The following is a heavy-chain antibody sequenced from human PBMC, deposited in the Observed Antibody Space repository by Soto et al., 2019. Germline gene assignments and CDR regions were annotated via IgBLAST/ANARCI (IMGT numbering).Heavy chain of an antibody. D-gene: IGHD4-17*01. CDR3: AKDQYGDYDWYFDL. J-gene: IGHJ2*01. Sequence: QVQLVESGGGVVQPGRSLRLSCAASGFTFSSYGMHWVRQAPGKGLEWVAVISYDGSNKYYADSVKGRFTISRDNSKNPLYLQMNSLRAEDTAVYYCAKDQYGDYDWYFDLWGRGTLVTVSS. CDR1: GFTFSSYG. CDR2: ISYDGSNK. V-gene: IGHV3-30*18.